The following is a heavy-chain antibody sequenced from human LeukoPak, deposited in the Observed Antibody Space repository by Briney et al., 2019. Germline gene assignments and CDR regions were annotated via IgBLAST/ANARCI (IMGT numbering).Heavy chain of an antibody. CDR2: ISAYNGNT. CDR3: ARGYYDSSGYFY. J-gene: IGHJ4*02. D-gene: IGHD3-22*01. V-gene: IGHV1-18*01. CDR1: GYTFTSYG. Sequence: ASVKVSCKASGYTFTSYGISWVRQAPGQGLEWMGWISAYNGNTNYAQKLQGRVTMTEDTSTDTAYMELGSLRSEDTAVYYCARGYYDSSGYFYWGQGTLVTVSS.